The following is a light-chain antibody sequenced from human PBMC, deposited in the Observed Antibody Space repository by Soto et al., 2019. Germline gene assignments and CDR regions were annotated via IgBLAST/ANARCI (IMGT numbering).Light chain of an antibody. CDR2: WAS. CDR1: QSVLYSSSNKNY. V-gene: IGKV4-1*01. CDR3: QQYYSIPLT. J-gene: IGKJ4*01. Sequence: DVVMTQSPDSLAVSLGERATINCKSSQSVLYSSSNKNYLAWYQQKPGQPPKLLIYWASTRESGVPDRFSGSGSGTDFTLTIVSLQAEDVAVYYSQQYYSIPLTFGGGTKGEIK.